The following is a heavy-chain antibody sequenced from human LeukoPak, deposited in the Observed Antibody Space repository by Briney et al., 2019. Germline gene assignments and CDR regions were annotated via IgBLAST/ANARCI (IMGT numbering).Heavy chain of an antibody. CDR2: INWNGGST. CDR3: ATRRGYYGSGSSYYFDY. J-gene: IGHJ4*02. Sequence: PGGSLRLSCAASGFTFSTYAMSWVRQAPGKGLEWVSGINWNGGSTGYADSVKGRFTISRDNAKNSLYLQMNSLRAEGTALYYCATRRGYYGSGSSYYFDYWGQGTLVTVSS. D-gene: IGHD3-10*01. V-gene: IGHV3-20*04. CDR1: GFTFSTYA.